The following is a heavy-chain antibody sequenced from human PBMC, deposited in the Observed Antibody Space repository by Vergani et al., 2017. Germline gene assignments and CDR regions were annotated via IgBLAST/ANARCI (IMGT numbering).Heavy chain of an antibody. CDR1: GFTSSYYG. CDR2: ISFDGSNK. CDR3: ATLKSYYYDT. D-gene: IGHD3-22*01. J-gene: IGHJ5*02. V-gene: IGHV3-33*08. Sequence: QVHLVESGGGVVQPGRSLRLSCVVSGFTSSYYGMHWVRQAPGKGLEWVAVISFDGSNKYYADSVKGRFTISRDNSKNTLYLQMNSLRAEDTAVFYCATLKSYYYDTWGQGTLVTVSS.